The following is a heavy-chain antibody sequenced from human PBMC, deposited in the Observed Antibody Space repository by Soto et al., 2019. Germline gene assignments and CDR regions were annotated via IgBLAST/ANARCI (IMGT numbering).Heavy chain of an antibody. Sequence: SVTVFCRASGYMFDNSAMHCVRPAPGQRLEWMGWISGDSGNTKYSPKLQDRVTITRDTSASTAYMELSSLRSEDTALYYCARDGVAAGNINFDYWGQGTLVTVS. CDR3: ARDGVAAGNINFDY. CDR2: ISGDSGNT. J-gene: IGHJ4*01. CDR1: GYMFDNSA. D-gene: IGHD6-19*01. V-gene: IGHV1-3*01.